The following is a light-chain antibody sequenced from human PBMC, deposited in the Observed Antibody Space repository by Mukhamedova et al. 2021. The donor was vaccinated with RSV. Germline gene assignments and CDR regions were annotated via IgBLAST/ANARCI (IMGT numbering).Light chain of an antibody. J-gene: IGKJ3*01. CDR2: DAS. Sequence: WYQRRVHGKAPKLLIYDASTLASGVPSRFSGSGYGSDFNLTISSLQPEDFATYYCQQFNSYPRTFGPCTKVDVK. CDR3: QQFNSYPRT. V-gene: IGKV1-13*02.